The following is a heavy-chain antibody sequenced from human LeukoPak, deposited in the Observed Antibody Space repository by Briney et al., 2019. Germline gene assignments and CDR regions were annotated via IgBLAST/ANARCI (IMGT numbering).Heavy chain of an antibody. J-gene: IGHJ4*02. CDR3: ARGARPVAMRNYFDY. Sequence: GGSLRLSCAASGFTFSSYGMSWVRQAPGKGLEWVSVISGSAASTYYADSVKGRFTISRDNAKKSLYLQMSSLRGEDTAVYYCARGARPVAMRNYFDYWGQGTLVTVSS. CDR2: ISGSAAST. CDR1: GFTFSSYG. D-gene: IGHD2-2*01. V-gene: IGHV3-23*01.